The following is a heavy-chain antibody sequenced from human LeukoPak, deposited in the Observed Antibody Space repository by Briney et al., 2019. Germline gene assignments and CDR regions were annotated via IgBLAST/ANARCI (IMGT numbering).Heavy chain of an antibody. CDR1: GYTFTGYY. Sequence: ASVKVSCKASGYTFTGYYMHWVRQAPGQGLEWMGWINPNSGGTNYAQKFQGRVTMTRDTSISTAYMELSRLRSDDTAVYYCARNDYQHDRGNQIDYWGQGTLVTVSS. CDR3: ARNDYQHDRGNQIDY. D-gene: IGHD1-1*01. J-gene: IGHJ4*02. V-gene: IGHV1-2*02. CDR2: INPNSGGT.